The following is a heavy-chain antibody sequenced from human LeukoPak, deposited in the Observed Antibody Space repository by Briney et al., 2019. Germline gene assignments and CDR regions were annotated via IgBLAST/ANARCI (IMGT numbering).Heavy chain of an antibody. Sequence: GESLKISCKSSGYRFTNYWIGWVRQMPGKGLEWMGIIYPGDSDTRYSPSFQGQVTISADKSISTAYLQWSSLKASDTAMYYCARLGDWGIYYFDYWGQGTLVTVSS. CDR3: ARLGDWGIYYFDY. V-gene: IGHV5-51*01. CDR2: IYPGDSDT. CDR1: GYRFTNYW. D-gene: IGHD2-21*02. J-gene: IGHJ4*02.